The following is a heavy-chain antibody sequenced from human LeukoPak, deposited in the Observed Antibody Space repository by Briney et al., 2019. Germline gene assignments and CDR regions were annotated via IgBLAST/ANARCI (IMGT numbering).Heavy chain of an antibody. CDR1: GGSISSYY. V-gene: IGHV4-59*01. CDR3: ARFSYSESFYY. CDR2: IYYSGST. D-gene: IGHD1-26*01. Sequence: SETLSLTCTVSGGSISSYYWSWIRQPPGKGLEWIGYIYYSGSTNYNPSLKSRVTMSVDTSKNQLSLKMSSVTAADTAVYYCARFSYSESFYYWGQGTLVTVSS. J-gene: IGHJ4*02.